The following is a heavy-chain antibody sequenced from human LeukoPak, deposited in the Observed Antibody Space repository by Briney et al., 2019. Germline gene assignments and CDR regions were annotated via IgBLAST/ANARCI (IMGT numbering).Heavy chain of an antibody. CDR2: IYHSGST. J-gene: IGHJ4*02. CDR3: ARGVDFGY. Sequence: SETLSLTCTVSGVSISSYYWSWIRQPPGKGLEWIGYIYHSGSTTYNPSLKSRVTISADTSKNHFSLNLSSVTAADTAVYYCARGVDFGYWGQGTLVTVSS. CDR1: GVSISSYY. V-gene: IGHV4-59*01.